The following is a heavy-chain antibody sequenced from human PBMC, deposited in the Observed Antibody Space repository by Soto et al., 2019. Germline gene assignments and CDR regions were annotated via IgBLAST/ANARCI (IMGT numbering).Heavy chain of an antibody. CDR1: GGTFSSYA. CDR2: IIPILGTA. Sequence: ASVKVSCKASGGTFSSYAISWVRQAPGQGLEWMGGIIPILGTANYAQKFQGRVTITADESTSTAYMELSSLRSEDTAVYYCARGPFHQYDSSGYPIDYWGQGTLVTVSS. J-gene: IGHJ4*02. V-gene: IGHV1-69*13. D-gene: IGHD3-22*01. CDR3: ARGPFHQYDSSGYPIDY.